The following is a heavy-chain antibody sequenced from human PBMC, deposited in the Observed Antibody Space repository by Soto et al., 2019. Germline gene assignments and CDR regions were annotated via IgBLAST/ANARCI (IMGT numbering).Heavy chain of an antibody. CDR1: GYTSPSYT. V-gene: IGHV1-18*01. Sequence: QVQLVQSGPEVKKPGASVKVSCKASGYTSPSYTITWVRQAPGQGLEWMGRITAYNGNTNYAQKFQGRVTMTTDTSTNTAYMELRSLRSDDTAVYYCASGRHQLAEDFVYSGNYAMDVWGHGTAVTVSS. J-gene: IGHJ6*02. CDR2: ITAYNGNT. D-gene: IGHD3-10*01. CDR3: ASGRHQLAEDFVYSGNYAMDV.